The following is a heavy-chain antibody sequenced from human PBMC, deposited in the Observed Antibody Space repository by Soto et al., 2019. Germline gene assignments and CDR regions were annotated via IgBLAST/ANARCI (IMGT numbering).Heavy chain of an antibody. D-gene: IGHD1-26*01. J-gene: IGHJ5*02. Sequence: SETLSLTCSVSGDSVSSGAYYWSWIRQPPGKGLEWIGYVYYGGSTSYNPSLETGVTIPVDTSKNQFSLKLTSVTPADTAIYYCARVKRSTSRLDPWGQGTLVTVSS. CDR1: GDSVSSGAYY. CDR3: ARVKRSTSRLDP. CDR2: VYYGGST. V-gene: IGHV4-61*08.